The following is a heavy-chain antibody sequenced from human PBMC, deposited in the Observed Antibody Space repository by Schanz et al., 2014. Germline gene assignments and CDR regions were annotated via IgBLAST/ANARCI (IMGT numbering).Heavy chain of an antibody. CDR3: ARQRSYFYAMDV. CDR1: GFTVSSNY. J-gene: IGHJ6*02. CDR2: ISSVGISK. Sequence: QVQLVESGGGVVQLGGSLRLSCVASGFTVSSNYMSWVRQAPGKGLEWVSYISSVGISKYYADPVKGRFTISRDSAKNSLYLQMNSLRAEDTAVYYCARQRSYFYAMDVWGQGTTVTVSS. V-gene: IGHV3-11*01.